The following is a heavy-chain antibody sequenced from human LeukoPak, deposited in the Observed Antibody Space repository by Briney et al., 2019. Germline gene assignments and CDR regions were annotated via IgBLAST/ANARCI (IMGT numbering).Heavy chain of an antibody. CDR2: IYPGYSDT. CDR1: GYSFNSYW. CDR3: ARLYDLVYMDV. D-gene: IGHD3-3*01. V-gene: IGHV5-51*01. Sequence: GESLKISCKGSGYSFNSYWIGWVRQIPGKGLEWMGIIYPGYSDTKYSPSLQAQVTISADKSISTAYLQWSSLKASDTAMYYCARLYDLVYMDVWGKGTTVTVSS. J-gene: IGHJ6*03.